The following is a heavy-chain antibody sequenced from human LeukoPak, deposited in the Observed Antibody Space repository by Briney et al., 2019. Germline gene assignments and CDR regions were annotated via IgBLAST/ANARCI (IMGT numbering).Heavy chain of an antibody. D-gene: IGHD3-22*01. CDR1: GFTFSSYA. CDR2: IYSGGST. V-gene: IGHV3-66*01. CDR3: ARLLRYYYDSSGYYSRVPFDY. Sequence: GGSLRLSCAASGFTFSSYAMSWVRQAPGKGLEWVSVIYSGGSTYYADSVKGRFTISRDNSKNTLYLQMNSLRAEDTAVYYCARLLRYYYDSSGYYSRVPFDYWGQGTLVTVSS. J-gene: IGHJ4*02.